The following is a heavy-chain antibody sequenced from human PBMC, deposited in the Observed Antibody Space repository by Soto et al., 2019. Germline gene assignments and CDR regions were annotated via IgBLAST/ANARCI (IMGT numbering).Heavy chain of an antibody. CDR2: INSDGSST. V-gene: IGHV3-74*01. D-gene: IGHD3-3*01. Sequence: GGSLRLSCAASGFTFSSYWMHWVRQAPGKGLVWVSRINSDGSSTSYADSVKGRFTISRDNAKITLYLQMNSLRAEDTAVYYCASSSYWSGYYRVRDYWGQGTLVTVSS. CDR3: ASSSYWSGYYRVRDY. J-gene: IGHJ4*02. CDR1: GFTFSSYW.